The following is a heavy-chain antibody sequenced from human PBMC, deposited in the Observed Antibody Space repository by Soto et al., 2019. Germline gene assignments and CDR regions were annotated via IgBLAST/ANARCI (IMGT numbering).Heavy chain of an antibody. CDR3: ARDIYDYIWGSPLGY. CDR2: IWYDGSNK. D-gene: IGHD3-16*01. CDR1: GFTFSSYG. J-gene: IGHJ4*02. V-gene: IGHV3-33*01. Sequence: GGSLRLSCAASGFTFSSYGMHWVRQAPGKGLEWVAVIWYDGSNKYYADSVKGRFTISRDNSKNTLYLQMNSLRAEDTAVYYCARDIYDYIWGSPLGYWGQGTLVTVSS.